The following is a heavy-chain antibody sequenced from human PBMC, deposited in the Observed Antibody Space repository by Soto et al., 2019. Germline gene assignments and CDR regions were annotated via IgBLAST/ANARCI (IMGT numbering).Heavy chain of an antibody. Sequence: QVQLVQSGAEVKKPGASVKVSCKASGYTFTSYGISWVRQAPGQGLEWMGWISAYNGNTNYAQKLQGRVTMTTDTSTRTAYMELRSLRSDDTAGYYCARDIWFDILTGYYQHPSLDAFDIWGQGTMVTVSS. J-gene: IGHJ3*02. CDR1: GYTFTSYG. D-gene: IGHD3-9*01. V-gene: IGHV1-18*04. CDR2: ISAYNGNT. CDR3: ARDIWFDILTGYYQHPSLDAFDI.